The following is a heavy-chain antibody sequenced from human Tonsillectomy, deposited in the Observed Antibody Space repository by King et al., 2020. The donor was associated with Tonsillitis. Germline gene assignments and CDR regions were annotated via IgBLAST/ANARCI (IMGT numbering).Heavy chain of an antibody. Sequence: QLVQSGAEVKKPGSSVKVSCKASGGTFSDYAISWVRQAPGQGLEWMGGIIPMFGTTKYTQKFQGRVSITADESTSTTYMELSSLRSEDTAVYYCAREPSPESGYDSPPFDSWGQGTLVTVSS. V-gene: IGHV1-69*12. CDR1: GGTFSDYA. J-gene: IGHJ4*02. D-gene: IGHD5-12*01. CDR2: IIPMFGTT. CDR3: AREPSPESGYDSPPFDS.